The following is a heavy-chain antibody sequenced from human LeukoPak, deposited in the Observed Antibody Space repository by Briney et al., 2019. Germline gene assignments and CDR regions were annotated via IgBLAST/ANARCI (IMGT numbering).Heavy chain of an antibody. V-gene: IGHV3-7*01. CDR1: GFTFSSYW. CDR2: IKQDGSEK. J-gene: IGHJ4*02. D-gene: IGHD2-15*01. CDR3: ARVGSRRGSGGSCFKY. Sequence: PGGSLRLSCAASGFTFSSYWMSWVRQAPGKGLEWVANIKQDGSEKYYVDSVKGRFTISRDNAKHSLYLQMNSLRAEDTAVYYCARVGSRRGSGGSCFKYWGQGTLVTVSS.